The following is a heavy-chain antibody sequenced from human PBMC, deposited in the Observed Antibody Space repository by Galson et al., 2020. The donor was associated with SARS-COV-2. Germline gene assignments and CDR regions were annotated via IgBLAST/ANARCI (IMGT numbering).Heavy chain of an antibody. CDR2: IYPGDSDT. V-gene: IGHV5-51*01. CDR3: ARLTNPVTTQRPSYYFDY. D-gene: IGHD4-17*01. J-gene: IGHJ4*02. Sequence: KIGESLKISCKGSGYSFTSYWIGWVRQMPGKGLEWMGIIYPGDSDTRYSPSFQGQVTISADKSISTAYLQWSSLKASDTAMYYCARLTNPVTTQRPSYYFDYWGQGTLVTVSS. CDR1: GYSFTSYW.